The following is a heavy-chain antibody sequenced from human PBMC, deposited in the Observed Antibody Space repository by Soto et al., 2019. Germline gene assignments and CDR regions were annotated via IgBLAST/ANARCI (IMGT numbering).Heavy chain of an antibody. CDR3: ARLLAPYCGGDCYSGFDY. V-gene: IGHV1-46*01. CDR1: GYTFTTYY. Sequence: GASVKVSCKASGYTFTTYYMHWARQAPGQGLEWMGVIDPSGGRTYYAQKFQGRVTMTRDTSTSTVYMELSSLRSEDTAVYYCARLLAPYCGGDCYSGFDYWGQGTQVTVSS. J-gene: IGHJ4*02. D-gene: IGHD2-21*02. CDR2: IDPSGGRT.